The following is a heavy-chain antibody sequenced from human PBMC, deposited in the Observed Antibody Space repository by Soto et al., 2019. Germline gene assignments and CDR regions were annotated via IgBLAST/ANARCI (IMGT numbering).Heavy chain of an antibody. D-gene: IGHD5-12*01. CDR2: IYYSGST. CDR1: GGSISSGGYY. J-gene: IGHJ5*02. V-gene: IGHV4-31*02. CDR3: VRGHIVATMNWFDP. Sequence: SETLSLTCTVSGGSISSGGYYWSWIRQHPGKGLEWIGYIYYSGSTYYNPSLKSRVTISVDTSKNQFSLKLSSVTAADTAVYYCVRGHIVATMNWFDPWGQGTLVTVSS.